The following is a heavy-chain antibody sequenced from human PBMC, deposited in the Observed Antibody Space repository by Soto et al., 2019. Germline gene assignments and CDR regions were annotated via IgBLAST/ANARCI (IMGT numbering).Heavy chain of an antibody. J-gene: IGHJ6*03. Sequence: SETLSLTCAGYGGSFSGYYWSWIRQPPGKGLEWIGEINHSGSTNYNPSLKSRVTISVDTSKNQFSLKLSSVTAADTAEYYCARGSYDFWSGYYPYYYYYMDVWGKGTTVTVSS. V-gene: IGHV4-34*01. CDR3: ARGSYDFWSGYYPYYYYYMDV. CDR2: INHSGST. D-gene: IGHD3-3*01. CDR1: GGSFSGYY.